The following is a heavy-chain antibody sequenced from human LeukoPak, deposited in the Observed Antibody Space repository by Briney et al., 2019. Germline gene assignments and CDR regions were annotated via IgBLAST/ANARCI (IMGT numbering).Heavy chain of an antibody. CDR3: ARVLESIAAAGTNDY. D-gene: IGHD6-13*01. CDR2: INPNSGGT. J-gene: IGHJ4*02. V-gene: IGHV1-2*03. CDR1: GYTFTGYY. Sequence: LVASVKVSCKASGYTFTGYYMHWVRQAPGQGPEWMGWINPNSGGTNYAQKFQGRVTMTRDTSISTAYMELSRLRSDDTAVYYCARVLESIAAAGTNDYWGQGTLVTVSS.